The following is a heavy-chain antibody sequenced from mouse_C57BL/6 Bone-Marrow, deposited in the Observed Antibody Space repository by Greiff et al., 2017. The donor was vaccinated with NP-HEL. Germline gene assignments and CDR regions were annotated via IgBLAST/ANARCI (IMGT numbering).Heavy chain of an antibody. D-gene: IGHD2-10*02. CDR2: IYPRSGNT. V-gene: IGHV1-81*01. Sequence: VQLQQSGAELARPGASVKLSCKASGYTFTSYGISWVKQRTGQGLEWIGEIYPRSGNTYYNEKFKGKATLTAVKSSGTAYMELRSLTSEDSAVYFCARGYGNSYYFDYWGQGTTLTVSS. CDR1: GYTFTSYG. J-gene: IGHJ2*01. CDR3: ARGYGNSYYFDY.